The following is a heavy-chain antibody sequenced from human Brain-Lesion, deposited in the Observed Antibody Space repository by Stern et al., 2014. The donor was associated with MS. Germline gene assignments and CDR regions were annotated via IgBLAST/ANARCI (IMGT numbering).Heavy chain of an antibody. Sequence: QLQLQESGPGLVKPSRTLSLTCTVSGGSISSGSDYWSWIRQPVGKGLEWIGRIHPSGSAFYTPSLKSRVTISTDTSMNQFSLELNSATAADTAIYYCASGYRIFDYWGQGILVTVSS. CDR3: ASGYRIFDY. J-gene: IGHJ4*02. D-gene: IGHD5-18*01. CDR1: GGSISSGSDY. V-gene: IGHV4-61*02. CDR2: IHPSGSA.